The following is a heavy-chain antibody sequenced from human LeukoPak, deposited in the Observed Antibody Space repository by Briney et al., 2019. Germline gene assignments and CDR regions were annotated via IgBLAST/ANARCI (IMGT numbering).Heavy chain of an antibody. D-gene: IGHD6-19*01. CDR3: ARDLSSGWDAFDI. Sequence: PGGSLRLSCAASGFTVSSNYMSWVRQAPGKGLEWVSVIYSGGSTYYADSEKGRFTISRDNSKNTLYLQMNSLRAEDTAVYYCARDLSSGWDAFDIWGQGTMVTVSS. V-gene: IGHV3-53*01. CDR2: IYSGGST. J-gene: IGHJ3*02. CDR1: GFTVSSNY.